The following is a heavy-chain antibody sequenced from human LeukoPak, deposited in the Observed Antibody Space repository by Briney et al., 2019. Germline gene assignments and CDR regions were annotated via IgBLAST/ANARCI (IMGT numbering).Heavy chain of an antibody. V-gene: IGHV3-9*01. CDR3: ARDWSFDSDDYHLYGFDI. CDR1: GFIFDDYA. D-gene: IGHD3-22*01. J-gene: IGHJ3*02. Sequence: GRSLRLSCAASGFIFDDYAMHWVRQAPGKGLEWVSGISWNSASIGYADSVKGRFTISRDNAKNSLYLQMNSLRAEDTAMYYCARDWSFDSDDYHLYGFDIWGQGTRVTVSS. CDR2: ISWNSASI.